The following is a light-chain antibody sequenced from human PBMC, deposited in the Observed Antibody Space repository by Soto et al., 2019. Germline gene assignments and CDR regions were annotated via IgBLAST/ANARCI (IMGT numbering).Light chain of an antibody. Sequence: QSVLTQPPSASGSPGQSVTISCTGSSSDVGGYNYVSWYQQHPGKAPKLMISEVSKRPSGVTDRFSGSKSGNTASLTVSGLQAEDEADYYCSSYAGSNNLVFGGGTKLTVL. CDR2: EVS. J-gene: IGLJ2*01. CDR1: SSDVGGYNY. V-gene: IGLV2-8*01. CDR3: SSYAGSNNLV.